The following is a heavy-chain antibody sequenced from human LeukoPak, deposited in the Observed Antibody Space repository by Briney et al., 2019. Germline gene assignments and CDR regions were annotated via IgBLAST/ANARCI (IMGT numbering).Heavy chain of an antibody. CDR1: GYTFTSYG. Sequence: ASVKVSCKASGYTFTSYGISWVRQAPGQGLEWMGWISAYNGNTNYAQKRQGRVTMTTDTSTSTAYMELRSLRSDDTAVYYCARVIYDFWSGYSALSLDYWGQGTLVTVSS. J-gene: IGHJ4*02. CDR2: ISAYNGNT. D-gene: IGHD3-3*01. CDR3: ARVIYDFWSGYSALSLDY. V-gene: IGHV1-18*01.